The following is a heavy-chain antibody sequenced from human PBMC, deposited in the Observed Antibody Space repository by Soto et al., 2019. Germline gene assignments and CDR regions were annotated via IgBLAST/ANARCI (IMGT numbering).Heavy chain of an antibody. CDR1: GGSISSFNYF. D-gene: IGHD2-15*01. CDR2: LYYSGNT. J-gene: IGHJ5*02. Sequence: QLQLQESGPGLVKPSETLSLTCTVSGGSISSFNYFWGWIRQPPGKGLEWIGSLYYSGNTYYNPSLQSRFTIPVDTSKEQCTLTLRSGTAADTAVYYCARGGGSTFNWVDPWGQGTLVTVSP. CDR3: ARGGGSTFNWVDP. V-gene: IGHV4-39*01.